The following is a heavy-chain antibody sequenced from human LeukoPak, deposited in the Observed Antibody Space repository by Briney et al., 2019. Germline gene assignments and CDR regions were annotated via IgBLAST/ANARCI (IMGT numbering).Heavy chain of an antibody. J-gene: IGHJ6*03. Sequence: GGSLKLSCAASGFTFSSYSMNWVRQAPGKGLEWVSYISSNSSTIYYADFVNGRFTISRENAKNSLYLQMNSLRAEDTDVYYCARVQDYDSSGYRYYYYMDVWGKGTTVTVSS. V-gene: IGHV3-48*04. CDR1: GFTFSSYS. CDR2: ISSNSSTI. CDR3: ARVQDYDSSGYRYYYYMDV. D-gene: IGHD3-22*01.